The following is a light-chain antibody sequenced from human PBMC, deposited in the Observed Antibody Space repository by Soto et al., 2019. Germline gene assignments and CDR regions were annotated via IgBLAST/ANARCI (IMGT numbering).Light chain of an antibody. Sequence: QSALTQPASVSGSPGLSINVSCSGTSNDVGAYKYVSWYQQYLGKAPKLMIYDVSNRPSGVSSRFSGSKSGNTASLTISGLQAEDEADYYCSSSTSSNTLMFGGGTKLTVL. J-gene: IGLJ3*02. V-gene: IGLV2-14*03. CDR3: SSSTSSNTLM. CDR2: DVS. CDR1: SNDVGAYKY.